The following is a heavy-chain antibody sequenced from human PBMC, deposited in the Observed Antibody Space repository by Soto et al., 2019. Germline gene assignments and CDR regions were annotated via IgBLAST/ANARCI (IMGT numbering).Heavy chain of an antibody. D-gene: IGHD3-10*01. CDR1: GYTFATYA. J-gene: IGHJ5*02. Sequence: ASVKVSCKASGYTFATYAMHWVRQAPGQRLEWMGWINAGNGNTKYSERFQGRVSITSDTSASTAFMDVSSLRSEDTAVYYCARVPRIGNWFDPWGQGTLVTVSS. V-gene: IGHV1-3*01. CDR3: ARVPRIGNWFDP. CDR2: INAGNGNT.